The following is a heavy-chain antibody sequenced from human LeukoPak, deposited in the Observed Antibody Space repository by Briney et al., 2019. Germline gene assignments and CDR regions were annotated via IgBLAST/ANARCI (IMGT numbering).Heavy chain of an antibody. Sequence: GGSLRLSCTASRFTFCTYAMMGVPQAPGKGLEWVSSISGSGDTTYYTGSVKGRFTISRDNSKNALYLQMSSLRAEDTGVYYCAKSQRNDQQVVQRIDYWGQGTLVTVSS. CDR2: ISGSGDTT. V-gene: IGHV3-23*01. CDR1: RFTFCTYA. D-gene: IGHD2-2*01. CDR3: AKSQRNDQQVVQRIDY. J-gene: IGHJ4*02.